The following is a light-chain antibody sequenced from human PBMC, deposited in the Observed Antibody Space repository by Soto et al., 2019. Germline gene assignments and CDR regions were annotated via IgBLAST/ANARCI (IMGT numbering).Light chain of an antibody. CDR3: QQAYSSPT. CDR2: WAS. CDR1: QSVLSSSNNKNY. Sequence: DIVITQCPDSLAVSLGERATINCKSSQSVLSSSNNKNYLAWYQQKPGQTPKLLIYWASTRESGVPDRFSGSGSGTDFTLTISSLQAEDVAVYYCQQAYSSPTFGQGTKLEIK. J-gene: IGKJ2*01. V-gene: IGKV4-1*01.